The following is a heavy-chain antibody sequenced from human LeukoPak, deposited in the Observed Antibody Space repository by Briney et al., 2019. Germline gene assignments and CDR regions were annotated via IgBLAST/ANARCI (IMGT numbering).Heavy chain of an antibody. D-gene: IGHD5-12*01. CDR2: ISSRSGPTK. CDR3: AKAREGLSSGYDLEYFDY. CDR1: GFTFSDYE. J-gene: IGHJ4*02. V-gene: IGHV3-48*03. Sequence: GGSLRLSCAASGFTFSDYEMSWVRQAPGKGLEWVSYISSRSGPTKYYADSVKGRFTLSRDNARNTLFLQMNSLRAEDRAVYYCAKAREGLSSGYDLEYFDYWGQGTLVTVSS.